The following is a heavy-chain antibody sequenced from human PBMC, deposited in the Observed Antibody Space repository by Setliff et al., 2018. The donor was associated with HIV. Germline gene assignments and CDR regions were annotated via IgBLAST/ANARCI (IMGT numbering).Heavy chain of an antibody. Sequence: GESLKISCAASGFTFRSYAMHWGRQAPSKGLEWVADISHDGSIEDYADSVRCRFTISRDNSNSAVYLQMNSLRPEDTALYYCARDSEPGTRVAGTTGLDYWGQGSLVTVSS. J-gene: IGHJ4*02. V-gene: IGHV3-30*04. CDR1: GFTFRSYA. CDR3: ARDSEPGTRVAGTTGLDY. CDR2: ISHDGSIE. D-gene: IGHD6-19*01.